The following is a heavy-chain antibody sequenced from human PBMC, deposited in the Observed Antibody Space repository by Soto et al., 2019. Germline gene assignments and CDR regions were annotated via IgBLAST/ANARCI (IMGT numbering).Heavy chain of an antibody. CDR1: GYTFTSYG. D-gene: IGHD4-17*01. CDR2: ISVYSGNT. J-gene: IGHJ4*02. V-gene: IGHV1-18*01. Sequence: QVQLVQSGAEVKKPGASVKVSCKASGYTFTSYGISWVRQAPGRGLEWMGWISVYSGNTKYAQKFPGRLTMTTDTSTTTAYMELRSLRSDDTAVYYCARYNGDRPDYGGQGTLVTVSS. CDR3: ARYNGDRPDY.